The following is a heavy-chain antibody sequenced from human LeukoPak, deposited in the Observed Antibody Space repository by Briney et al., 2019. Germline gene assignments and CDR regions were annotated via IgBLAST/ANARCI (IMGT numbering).Heavy chain of an antibody. V-gene: IGHV4-4*02. CDR1: GGSISSNNW. Sequence: SGTLSLTCGVSGGSISSNNWWSWVRQPPGQGLEWIGEIYHSGSANYNPSLKSRVTISVDKSKNQPSLKLISVTAADTAVYYCARDVGTALVTGDYWGQGTLVTVSS. CDR2: IYHSGSA. D-gene: IGHD5-18*01. J-gene: IGHJ4*02. CDR3: ARDVGTALVTGDY.